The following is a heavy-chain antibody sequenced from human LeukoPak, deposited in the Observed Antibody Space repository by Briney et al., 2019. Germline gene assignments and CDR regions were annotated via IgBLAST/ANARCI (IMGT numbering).Heavy chain of an antibody. CDR1: GGSISSYY. Sequence: SETLSLTCTVSGGSISSYYWSWIRQPAGKGLEWIGRIYTSGSTNYNPSLKSRVTISVDTSKNQFSLKLSSVTAADTAVYYCARDTQYYYDSSGYYYYYYYMDVWGKGTTVTISS. V-gene: IGHV4-4*07. D-gene: IGHD3-22*01. CDR3: ARDTQYYYDSSGYYYYYYYMDV. CDR2: IYTSGST. J-gene: IGHJ6*03.